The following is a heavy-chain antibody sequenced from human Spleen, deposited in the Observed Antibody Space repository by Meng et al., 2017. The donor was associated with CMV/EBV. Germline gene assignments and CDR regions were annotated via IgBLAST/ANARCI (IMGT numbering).Heavy chain of an antibody. Sequence: FTFSSYSMNWVRQAPGKGLEWVANIKKGGSEIHYLDSVKGRFTISRDDAKNSLYLQMNSLRAEDTAVYYCARVRCSSITCYSLPFDYWGQGTLVTVSS. V-gene: IGHV3-7*01. CDR2: IKKGGSEI. D-gene: IGHD2-2*02. CDR3: ARVRCSSITCYSLPFDY. CDR1: FTFSSYS. J-gene: IGHJ4*02.